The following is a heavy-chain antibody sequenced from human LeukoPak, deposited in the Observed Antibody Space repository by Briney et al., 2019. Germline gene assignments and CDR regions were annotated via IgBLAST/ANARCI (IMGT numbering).Heavy chain of an antibody. D-gene: IGHD3-22*01. V-gene: IGHV4-39*07. J-gene: IGHJ3*02. CDR2: IYYSGST. CDR3: ARGAYYYDSSGYFTFHI. CDR1: GGSISSSSYY. Sequence: SETLSLTCTVSGGSISSSSYYWGWIRQPPGKGLEWIGSIYYSGSTYYNPSLKSRVTISVDTSKNQFSLKLSSVTAADTAVYYCARGAYYYDSSGYFTFHIWGQGTMVTVSS.